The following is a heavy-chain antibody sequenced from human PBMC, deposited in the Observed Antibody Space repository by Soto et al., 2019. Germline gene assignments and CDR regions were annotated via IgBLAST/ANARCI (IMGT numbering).Heavy chain of an antibody. V-gene: IGHV1-69*08. Sequence: VQLEQSGAEVKKPGSSVKVSCTSSGDILSGYTFTWWRQAPGHALKWMGRSIPIIGAPFVTQKFQARVAFTADRYTNTVYMELRSLTSEDTAVYYCARVSGTTEWTRGMDVWGKGTTVTVSS. D-gene: IGHD1-1*01. CDR1: GDILSGYT. CDR3: ARVSGTTEWTRGMDV. CDR2: SIPIIGAP. J-gene: IGHJ6*04.